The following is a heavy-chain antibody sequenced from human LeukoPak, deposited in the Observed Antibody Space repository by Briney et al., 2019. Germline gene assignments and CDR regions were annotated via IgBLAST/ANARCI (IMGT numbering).Heavy chain of an antibody. J-gene: IGHJ6*02. CDR2: ISAYNGNT. V-gene: IGHV1-18*01. D-gene: IGHD4-23*01. CDR3: ARDTYGGNEYYYYYGMDV. CDR1: GYTCTSYG. Sequence: GASVKVSCKASGYTCTSYGISWVRQAPGQGLEWMGWISAYNGNTNYAQKLQGRVTMTTDTSTSTAYMELRSLRSDDTAVYYCARDTYGGNEYYYYYGMDVWGQGTTVTVSS.